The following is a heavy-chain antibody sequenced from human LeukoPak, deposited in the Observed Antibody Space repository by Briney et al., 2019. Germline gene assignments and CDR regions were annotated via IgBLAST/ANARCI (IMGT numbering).Heavy chain of an antibody. Sequence: SETLSLTCTVSGGSITSGSYYWSWIRQPAGKGLEWIGRIYTSGITNYNPSLKSRVTISVDTSKNQFSLKLSSVTAADTAVYYCASGSFGKFDYWGQGTLVTVSS. CDR2: IYTSGIT. J-gene: IGHJ4*02. CDR1: GGSITSGSYY. CDR3: ASGSFGKFDY. V-gene: IGHV4-61*02. D-gene: IGHD2-15*01.